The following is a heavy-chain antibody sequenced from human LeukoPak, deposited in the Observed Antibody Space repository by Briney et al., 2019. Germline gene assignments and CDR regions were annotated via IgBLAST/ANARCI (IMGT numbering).Heavy chain of an antibody. CDR2: IYHSGST. CDR1: GGSISSGDYY. CDR3: ARQIFGVVMSDY. J-gene: IGHJ4*02. Sequence: PSETLSLTCTVSGGSISSGDYYWSWIRQPPGKGLEWIGYIYHSGSTYYNPSLKSRVTISVDTSKNQFSLKLSSVTAADTAVYYCARQIFGVVMSDYWGQGTLVTVSS. V-gene: IGHV4-30-4*01. D-gene: IGHD3-3*01.